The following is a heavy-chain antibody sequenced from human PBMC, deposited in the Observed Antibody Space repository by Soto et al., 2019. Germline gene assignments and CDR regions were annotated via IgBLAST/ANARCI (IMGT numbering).Heavy chain of an antibody. D-gene: IGHD3-22*01. J-gene: IGHJ3*02. CDR3: ARDDYDSSGYYYDAFDI. V-gene: IGHV3-33*01. CDR2: IWYDGSNK. Sequence: ESGGGVVQPGRSLRLSCAASGFTFSSYGMHWVRQAPGKGLEWVAVIWYDGSNKYYADSVKGRFTISRDNSKNTLYLQMNSLRAEDTAVYYCARDDYDSSGYYYDAFDIWGQGTMVTVSS. CDR1: GFTFSSYG.